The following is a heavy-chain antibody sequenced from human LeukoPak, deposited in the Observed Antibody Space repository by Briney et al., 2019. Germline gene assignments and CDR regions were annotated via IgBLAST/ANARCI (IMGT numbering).Heavy chain of an antibody. V-gene: IGHV3-30*18. Sequence: HPGGSLRLSCAASGFTFSSYGMHWVRQAPGKGLEWVAVISYDGSNKYYADSVKGRFTISRDNSKNTLYLQMNSLRAEDTAVYYCAKDYYDSSGYYNDAFDMWGQGTMVTVSS. J-gene: IGHJ3*02. CDR2: ISYDGSNK. CDR3: AKDYYDSSGYYNDAFDM. D-gene: IGHD3-22*01. CDR1: GFTFSSYG.